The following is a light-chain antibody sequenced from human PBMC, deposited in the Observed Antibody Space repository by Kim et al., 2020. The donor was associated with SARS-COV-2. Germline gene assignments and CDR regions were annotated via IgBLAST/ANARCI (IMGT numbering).Light chain of an antibody. Sequence: DIQMTQSAYSLSASVVDTVTITCQASQDITDYLSWYQQKPGKAPKLLIYHAYKLAAGFPSRFSGSGSGTYFTFTITGLQPEYIATFYCQQYDNTPYTFGQGTKLEI. V-gene: IGKV1-33*01. CDR2: HAY. CDR3: QQYDNTPYT. CDR1: QDITDY. J-gene: IGKJ2*01.